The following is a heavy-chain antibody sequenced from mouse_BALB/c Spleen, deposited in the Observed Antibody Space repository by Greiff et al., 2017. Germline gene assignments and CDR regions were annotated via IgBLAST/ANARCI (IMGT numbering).Heavy chain of an antibody. V-gene: IGHV1S81*02. J-gene: IGHJ3*01. Sequence: VQLQQSGAELVKPGASVKLSCKASGYTFTSYYMYWVKQRPGQGLEWIGEINPSNGGTNFNEKFKSKATLTVDKSSSTAYMQLSSLTSEDSAVYYCTRGGYDYLPWFAYWGQGTLVTVSA. CDR2: INPSNGGT. D-gene: IGHD2-4*01. CDR1: GYTFTSYY. CDR3: TRGGYDYLPWFAY.